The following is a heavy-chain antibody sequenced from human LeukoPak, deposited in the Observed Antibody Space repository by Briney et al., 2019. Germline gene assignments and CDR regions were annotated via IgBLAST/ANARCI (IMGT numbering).Heavy chain of an antibody. Sequence: ASVKVSCKASGYTFTGYYMHWVRQAPGQGLEWMGWINPNSGGTNYAQKFQGRVTMTRDTSISTAYMELSRLRSDDTAVHYCARDRGYQLLLRGPEFDPWGQGTLVTVSS. CDR1: GYTFTGYY. CDR2: INPNSGGT. D-gene: IGHD2-2*01. V-gene: IGHV1-2*02. CDR3: ARDRGYQLLLRGPEFDP. J-gene: IGHJ5*02.